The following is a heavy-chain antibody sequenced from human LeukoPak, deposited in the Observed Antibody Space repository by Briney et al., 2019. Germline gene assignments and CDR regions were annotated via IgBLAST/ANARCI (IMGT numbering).Heavy chain of an antibody. V-gene: IGHV4-59*02. D-gene: IGHD2-2*02. CDR2: IYYTGT. CDR3: AREGYCSGTSCYNFNY. J-gene: IGHJ4*02. Sequence: SETLSLTCTVSGGSVTDYYWSWIRQSPGKGLEWIGYIYYTGTSYNPSLKSRVTISADTSKNQFSLNLSSVTAADTAVYYCAREGYCSGTSCYNFNYWGQGTLVTVSS. CDR1: GGSVTDYY.